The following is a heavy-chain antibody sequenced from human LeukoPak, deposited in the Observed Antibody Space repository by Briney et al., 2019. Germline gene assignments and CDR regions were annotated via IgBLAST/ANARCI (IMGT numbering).Heavy chain of an antibody. CDR1: GFTVSSNY. CDR3: ARDRRDGYTYYFDY. CDR2: IYSGGDT. Sequence: GSLSLSCAASGFTVSSNYMSWVRQAPGKGLEWVSVIYSGGDTYYADSVKGRFTISRDNSKNTLYLQMNSLRAEDTAVYYCARDRRDGYTYYFDYWGQGTLVTVSS. V-gene: IGHV3-53*01. D-gene: IGHD5-24*01. J-gene: IGHJ4*02.